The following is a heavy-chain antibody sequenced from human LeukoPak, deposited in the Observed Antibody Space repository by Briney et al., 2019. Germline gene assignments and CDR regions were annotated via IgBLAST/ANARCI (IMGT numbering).Heavy chain of an antibody. CDR1: GFTFSSYA. D-gene: IGHD3-10*01. J-gene: IGHJ4*02. Sequence: GGSLRLSCAASGFTFSSYAMNWVRQAPGKGLEWVSSISGGAGGAAYADSVKGRFTMSRDNSKNTLYLQMNSLRAEATAVYYCAKDGGYGSGSYYPDYWGQGTLVTVSS. CDR3: AKDGGYGSGSYYPDY. CDR2: ISGGAGGA. V-gene: IGHV3-23*01.